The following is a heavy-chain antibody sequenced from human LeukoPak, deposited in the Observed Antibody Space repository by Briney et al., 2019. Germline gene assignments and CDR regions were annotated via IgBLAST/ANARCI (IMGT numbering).Heavy chain of an antibody. Sequence: GGSLRLSCVDSGFSFSNFAIHWVRQAPGKGLEWVAGISHDGRKKYADSAKGRFTISRDNSKNSLYLEMNSLKTEDTAVYYCAKSGIAAAGQGGYFDYWGQGTLVTVSS. D-gene: IGHD6-13*01. CDR1: GFSFSNFA. V-gene: IGHV3-30-3*02. J-gene: IGHJ4*02. CDR2: ISHDGRK. CDR3: AKSGIAAAGQGGYFDY.